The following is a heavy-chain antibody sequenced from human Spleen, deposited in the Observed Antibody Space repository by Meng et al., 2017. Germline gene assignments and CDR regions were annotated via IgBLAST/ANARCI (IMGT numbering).Heavy chain of an antibody. V-gene: IGHV3-74*01. J-gene: IGHJ4*02. CDR2: INSDGSST. Sequence: GESLKISCAASGFTFSSYWMHWVRQAPGKGLVWVSRINSDGSSTSYADSVKGRFTISRDNSKNTLYLQMHSLTAEDTAVYYCAKPGSWYYFDYWGQGTLVTVSS. CDR1: GFTFSSYW. CDR3: AKPGSWYYFDY. D-gene: IGHD6-13*01.